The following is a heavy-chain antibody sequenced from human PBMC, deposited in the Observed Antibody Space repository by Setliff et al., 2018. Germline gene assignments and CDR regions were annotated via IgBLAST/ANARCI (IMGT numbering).Heavy chain of an antibody. J-gene: IGHJ4*02. D-gene: IGHD1-26*01. CDR2: LHTSGST. CDR1: GGSISSGSYY. CDR3: ARDNTIVGATDY. Sequence: RSLTCAVSGGSISSGSYYWSWIRQPAGKGLEWVGRLHTSGSTNYNPSLKGRVTISVDTSKNQFSLNLSSVTAADTAVYFCARDNTIVGATDYWGQGTLVTVSS. V-gene: IGHV4-61*02.